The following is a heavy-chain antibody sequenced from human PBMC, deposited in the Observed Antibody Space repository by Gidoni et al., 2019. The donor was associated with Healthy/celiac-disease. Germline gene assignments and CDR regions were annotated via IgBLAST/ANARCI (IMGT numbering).Heavy chain of an antibody. J-gene: IGHJ4*02. CDR1: GYTLTELS. CDR3: ATRGVRGVIISPPES. Sequence: QVQLVQSGAEVKQPGASVKVSCKVSGYTLTELSMHWVRQAPGKGLEWMGGFDPEDGETIYAKKFQGRVTMTEETSTDTAYMELSSLRSEETAVYYCATRGVRGVIISPPESWGQGTLVTVSS. V-gene: IGHV1-24*01. CDR2: FDPEDGET. D-gene: IGHD3-10*01.